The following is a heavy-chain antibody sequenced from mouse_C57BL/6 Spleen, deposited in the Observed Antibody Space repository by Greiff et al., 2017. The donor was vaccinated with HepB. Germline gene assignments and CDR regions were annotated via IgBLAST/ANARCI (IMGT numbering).Heavy chain of an antibody. V-gene: IGHV5-17*01. CDR1: GFTFSDYG. D-gene: IGHD2-5*01. CDR3: ARRSNYEYFDV. CDR2: ISSGNSTN. Sequence: EVQRVESGGGLVKPGGSLKLSCAASGFTFSDYGMHWVRQAPEKGLEWVAYISSGNSTNYYADTVKGRFTISRDNAKNTLFLQMTSLRSEDTAMYYCARRSNYEYFDVWGTGTTVTVSS. J-gene: IGHJ1*03.